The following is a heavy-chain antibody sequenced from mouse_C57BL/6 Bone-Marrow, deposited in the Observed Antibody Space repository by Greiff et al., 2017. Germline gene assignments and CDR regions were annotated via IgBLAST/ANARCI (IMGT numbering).Heavy chain of an antibody. D-gene: IGHD2-4*01. J-gene: IGHJ3*01. Sequence: ESGPGLVKPSQSLSLTCSVTGYSITSGYYWNWIRQFPGNKLEWMGYISYDGSNNYNPSLKNRISITRDTSKNQFFLKLNSVTTEDTATYYCARHYDYPAWFAYWGQGTLVTVSA. V-gene: IGHV3-6*01. CDR1: GYSITSGYY. CDR2: ISYDGSN. CDR3: ARHYDYPAWFAY.